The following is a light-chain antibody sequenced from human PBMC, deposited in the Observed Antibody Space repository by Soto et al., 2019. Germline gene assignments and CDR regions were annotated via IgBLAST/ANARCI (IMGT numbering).Light chain of an antibody. Sequence: QSVLTQPPSVSGAPGQRVTISCSGSSSNIGAGYDVDWYQHLPGTAPKLLIHANSNRPSGVPDRFSGSKSGPSASLASTGLLAEDEADYYGPSYHTSLSGYVFGTGAKLTVL. V-gene: IGLV1-40*01. J-gene: IGLJ1*01. CDR1: SSNIGAGYD. CDR3: PSYHTSLSGYV. CDR2: ANS.